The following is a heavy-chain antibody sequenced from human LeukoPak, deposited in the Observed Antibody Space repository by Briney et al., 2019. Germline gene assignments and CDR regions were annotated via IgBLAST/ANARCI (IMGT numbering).Heavy chain of an antibody. V-gene: IGHV1-69*13. D-gene: IGHD3-3*02. CDR2: IIPIFGTA. CDR3: ARDAPPRIRRAFDI. Sequence: GASVKVSCKASGYTFTNYAISWVRQAPGQGLEWMGGIIPIFGTANYAQKFQGRVTITADESTSTAYMELRSLRSDDTAVYYCARDAPPRIRRAFDIWGQGTMVTVSS. CDR1: GYTFTNYA. J-gene: IGHJ3*02.